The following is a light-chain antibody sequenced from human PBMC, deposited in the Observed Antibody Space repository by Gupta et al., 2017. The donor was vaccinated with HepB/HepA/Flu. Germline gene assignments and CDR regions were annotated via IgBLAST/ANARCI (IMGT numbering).Light chain of an antibody. CDR3: QQRHSFMWT. CDR2: AAS. J-gene: IGKJ1*01. Sequence: IQLTQSPSSLSASVGDRVTITCRASQSIYNLLDWYQQKPGKAPKLVISAASKGKSGVPSRFSGSGCGTDFPLSISRRQPDDFANYYCQQRHSFMWTFGQGTXVDI. V-gene: IGKV1-39*01. CDR1: QSIYNL.